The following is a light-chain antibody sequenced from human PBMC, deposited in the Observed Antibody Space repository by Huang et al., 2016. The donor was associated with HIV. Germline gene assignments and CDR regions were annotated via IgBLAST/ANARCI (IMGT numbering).Light chain of an antibody. CDR2: DAS. CDR1: QDVEKY. CDR3: QQYDDLPLT. J-gene: IGKJ4*01. Sequence: DIQMTQSPSSLYASVGDRVTITCQASQDVEKYLNWYQQKPGKAPKVLSYDASNLETGVALRFSGSGSGTNFTLTINSLQPEDVGKYFCQQYDDLPLTFGGGTKVALK. V-gene: IGKV1-33*01.